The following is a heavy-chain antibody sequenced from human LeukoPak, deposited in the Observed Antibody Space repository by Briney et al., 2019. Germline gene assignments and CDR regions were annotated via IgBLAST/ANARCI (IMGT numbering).Heavy chain of an antibody. J-gene: IGHJ4*02. Sequence: SQTLSLTCAISGDTVSTNARTWIRQSPLRGLEWLGRTYYRSTWYNEYELSVKSRITTNQDTSKNQFSLHLTSVTPDDTAVYFCARDIAAACDYWGQGTLVTVSS. CDR1: GDTVSTNA. CDR3: ARDIAAACDY. CDR2: TYYRSTWYN. D-gene: IGHD6-13*01. V-gene: IGHV6-1*01.